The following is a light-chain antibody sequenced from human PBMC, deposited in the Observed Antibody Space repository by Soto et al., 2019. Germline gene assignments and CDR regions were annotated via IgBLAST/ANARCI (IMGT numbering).Light chain of an antibody. V-gene: IGKV3-20*01. Sequence: EIVLTQSPATLSLSPGDRATLSCRASQSISSNFLAWYQHKPGQSPRLLIYGGSTRVTGIPDRFSGSGSGTDFTLTISRLEPEDFAVYYCQQYGRSPPFIFGPGTKVDIK. CDR3: QQYGRSPPFI. J-gene: IGKJ3*01. CDR2: GGS. CDR1: QSISSNF.